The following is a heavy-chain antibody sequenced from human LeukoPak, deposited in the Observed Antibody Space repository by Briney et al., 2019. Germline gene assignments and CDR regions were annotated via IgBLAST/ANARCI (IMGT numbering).Heavy chain of an antibody. CDR2: IYYTGST. V-gene: IGHV4-59*01. J-gene: IGHJ4*02. Sequence: SETLSLTCTVSGGSISSYYWSWIRQPPGKGLEWVGYIYYTGSTNYNPSLKSRVTVSVDTSKNQFSLELSSVTAADTAVYYCARVGFGNTPHPIDYWGQGTLVTVSS. CDR1: GGSISSYY. D-gene: IGHD4-23*01. CDR3: ARVGFGNTPHPIDY.